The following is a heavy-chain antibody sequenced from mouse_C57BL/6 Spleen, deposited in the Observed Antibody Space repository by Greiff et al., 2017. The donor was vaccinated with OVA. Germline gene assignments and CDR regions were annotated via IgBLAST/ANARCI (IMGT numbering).Heavy chain of an antibody. D-gene: IGHD4-1*01. V-gene: IGHV2-5*01. CDR3: ATNSGTGYFDY. J-gene: IGHJ2*01. CDR2: IWRGGST. CDR1: GFSLTSYG. Sequence: VKLQESGPGLVQPSQSLSITCTVSGFSLTSYGVHWVRQSPGKGLEWLGVIWRGGSTDYNAAFMSRLSITKDNTKSPDFFQLNSLHADDPALYYCATNSGTGYFDYWGPGPTLPVSS.